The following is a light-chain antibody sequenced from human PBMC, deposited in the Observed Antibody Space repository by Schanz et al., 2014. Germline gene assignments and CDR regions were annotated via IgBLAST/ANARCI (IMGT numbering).Light chain of an antibody. CDR2: GAS. Sequence: DIVLTQSPGTLSMSPGERATLSCRASQTISSSYLAWYQQKAGQAPRLLIYGASSRATGIPDRFSGSGSGTDFTLTISSLEPEDFAVYYCQQYGSSPLTFGQGTKLEIK. CDR1: QTISSSY. CDR3: QQYGSSPLT. J-gene: IGKJ2*01. V-gene: IGKV3-20*01.